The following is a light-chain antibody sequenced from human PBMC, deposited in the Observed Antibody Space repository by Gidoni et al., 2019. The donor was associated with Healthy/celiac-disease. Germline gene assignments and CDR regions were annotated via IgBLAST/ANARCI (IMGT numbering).Light chain of an antibody. CDR2: EDN. J-gene: IGLJ2*01. V-gene: IGLV6-57*01. Sequence: NFMLTQPHSVSESPGKTVTISCTRSSGSIASNYVQWYQQRPGSPPTTVIYEDNQRPSGVPDRFSGSIDSSSNSASLTISGLKTEDEADYYCQSYDSSNKGVFGGGTKLTVL. CDR1: SGSIASNY. CDR3: QSYDSSNKGV.